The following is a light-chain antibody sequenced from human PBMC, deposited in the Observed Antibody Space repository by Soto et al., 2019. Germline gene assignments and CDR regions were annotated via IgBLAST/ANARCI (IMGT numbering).Light chain of an antibody. J-gene: IGLJ3*02. CDR1: SSNIGSNY. CDR2: RND. Sequence: QSVLTQPPSASGTPGQRVTISCSGSSSNIGSNYVNWYQHLPGTAPKLLIYRNDQRPSGVPDRFSGSKSGTSASLAISGLRPEDEADYYCATRDDSLSGHWLFGGGTKLTVL. V-gene: IGLV1-47*01. CDR3: ATRDDSLSGHWL.